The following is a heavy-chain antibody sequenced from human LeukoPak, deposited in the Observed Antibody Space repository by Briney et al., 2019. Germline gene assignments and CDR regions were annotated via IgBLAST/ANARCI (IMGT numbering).Heavy chain of an antibody. CDR3: ARDWGNDYGHHFDF. V-gene: IGHV3-48*02. J-gene: IGHJ4*02. CDR1: EFTFSTYS. D-gene: IGHD4-17*01. Sequence: PGGSLRLSCAASEFTFSTYSMNWVRQAPGKGLEWISFISSSTTTIHYADSVKGRFTISRDNAKNSLYLQMNSLRDEDTAVYYCARDWGNDYGHHFDFWGQGTLVTVSS. CDR2: ISSSTTTI.